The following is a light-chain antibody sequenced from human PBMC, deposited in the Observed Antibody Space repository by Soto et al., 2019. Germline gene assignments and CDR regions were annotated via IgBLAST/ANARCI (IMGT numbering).Light chain of an antibody. J-gene: IGLJ3*02. Sequence: QSVLTQPPSVSGSPGQRVTISCTGSSSNIGAGYDVHWYQQLPGTAPKLLIYGNSNRPSGVADRFSGSKSGTSASLAITGLLAADEADYYCQSYDSSLSGWVFGGGTKLTVL. CDR3: QSYDSSLSGWV. CDR2: GNS. V-gene: IGLV1-40*01. CDR1: SSNIGAGYD.